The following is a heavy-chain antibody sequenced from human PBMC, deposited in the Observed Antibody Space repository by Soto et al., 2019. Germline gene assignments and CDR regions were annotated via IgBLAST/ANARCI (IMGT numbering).Heavy chain of an antibody. J-gene: IGHJ6*02. CDR2: IYYSGST. CDR1: GGSISSYY. Sequence: SETLSLTCTVSGGSISSYYWSWIRQPPGKGLEWIGYIYYSGSTNYNPSLKSRVTISVDTSKNQFSLKLSSVTAADTAVYYCARDGSVVAAAPYGMDVWGQGTTVTVSS. D-gene: IGHD2-15*01. V-gene: IGHV4-59*01. CDR3: ARDGSVVAAAPYGMDV.